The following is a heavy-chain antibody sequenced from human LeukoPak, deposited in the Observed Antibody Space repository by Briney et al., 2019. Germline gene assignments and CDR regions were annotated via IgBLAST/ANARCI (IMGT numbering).Heavy chain of an antibody. CDR3: ASPEGYGDYSLMDV. CDR2: FIPIFGTA. CDR1: GGTFSSYN. J-gene: IGHJ6*02. D-gene: IGHD4-17*01. V-gene: IGHV1-69*13. Sequence: GASVNVSCKASGGTFSSYNINWVRQAPGQGLEWMGVFIPIFGTANYAQNFQGRVTISADESTGTGYMELSSLRSEDTAVYYCASPEGYGDYSLMDVWGQGTTVIVSS.